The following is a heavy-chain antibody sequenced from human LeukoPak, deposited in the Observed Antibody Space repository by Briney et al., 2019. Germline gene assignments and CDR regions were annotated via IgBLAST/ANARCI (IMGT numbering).Heavy chain of an antibody. J-gene: IGHJ4*02. CDR1: GYSFTSYW. CDR2: IYPGDSDT. Sequence: GESLKISCKGSGYSFTSYWIGWVRQMPGKGLEWMGIIYPGDSDTRYGPSFQGQVTISADKSISTAYLQWSSLKASDTAMYYCARQGRVYCSSTSCSIDYWGQGTLVTVSS. V-gene: IGHV5-51*01. D-gene: IGHD2-2*01. CDR3: ARQGRVYCSSTSCSIDY.